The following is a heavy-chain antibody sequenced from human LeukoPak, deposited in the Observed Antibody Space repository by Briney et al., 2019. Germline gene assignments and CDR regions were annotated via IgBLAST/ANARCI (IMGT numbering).Heavy chain of an antibody. CDR2: ISGSGGST. Sequence: GGSLTLPCPVSGLTFNPYAMNWVRQAPGKGLEWVSAISGSGGSTYYADSVKGRFTISRDTASDTVNLQMNSLRAEDTAVYYCARDVEVCRIGACYWTTFDCWGQGTLVTVSS. D-gene: IGHD2-21*02. J-gene: IGHJ4*02. CDR1: GLTFNPYA. CDR3: ARDVEVCRIGACYWTTFDC. V-gene: IGHV3-23*01.